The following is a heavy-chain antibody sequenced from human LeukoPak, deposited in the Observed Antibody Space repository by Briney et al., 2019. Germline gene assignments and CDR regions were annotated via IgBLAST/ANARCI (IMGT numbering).Heavy chain of an antibody. J-gene: IGHJ6*03. CDR3: ARVYSSGYNYYYMDV. CDR2: INWNGGST. CDR1: GFTFYDYG. D-gene: IGHD3-22*01. Sequence: GGSLRLSCAASGFTFYDYGMSWVRQAPGKGLEWVSGINWNGGSTVYADSVKGRFTISRDNAKNSLYLQMNSVRAEDTALYYCARVYSSGYNYYYMDVWGKGTTVTVSS. V-gene: IGHV3-20*04.